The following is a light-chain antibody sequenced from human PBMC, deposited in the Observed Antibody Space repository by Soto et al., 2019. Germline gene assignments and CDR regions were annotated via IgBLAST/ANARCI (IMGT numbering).Light chain of an antibody. CDR2: AAS. CDR1: QIITNS. V-gene: IGKV1-39*01. Sequence: DIQMTQSPSSLSASIGDRVTIACRASQIITNSLNWYLQKPGKAPKLLIYAASRLQSGVPSRFRGSGSGTDFTLTITSLQREDFATFYCQQTYIPPITFGQGTRLEI. CDR3: QQTYIPPIT. J-gene: IGKJ5*01.